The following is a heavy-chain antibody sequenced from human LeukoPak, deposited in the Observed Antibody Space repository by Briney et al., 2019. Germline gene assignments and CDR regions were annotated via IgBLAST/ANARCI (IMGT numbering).Heavy chain of an antibody. J-gene: IGHJ4*02. D-gene: IGHD2-2*01. V-gene: IGHV4-30-4*08. CDR1: GGSISSGDYY. CDR3: ARYTVVPVFDY. CDR2: IYYSGST. Sequence: PSETLSLTCTVSGGSISSGDYYWSWIRQPPGQGLEWIGYIYYSGSTYYNPSLKSRVTISVDTSKSQFSLKLSSVTAADTAVYYCARYTVVPVFDYWGQGTLVTVSS.